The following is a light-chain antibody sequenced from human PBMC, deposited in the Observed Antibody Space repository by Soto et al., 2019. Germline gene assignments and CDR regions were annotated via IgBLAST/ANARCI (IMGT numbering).Light chain of an antibody. CDR1: QTISNS. V-gene: IGKV1-39*01. Sequence: DIQMTQSPSSLSASVGDTVTLTCRASQTISNSLHWYQQRPGKAPNLLIYSSSSLQSVAPPRFSGSGSGTEFTLTINSLQPEDFATYYCQQTDSIPITFGQGTRLEIK. J-gene: IGKJ5*01. CDR3: QQTDSIPIT. CDR2: SSS.